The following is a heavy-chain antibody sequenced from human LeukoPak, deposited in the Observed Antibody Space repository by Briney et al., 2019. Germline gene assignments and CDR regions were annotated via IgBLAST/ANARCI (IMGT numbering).Heavy chain of an antibody. CDR1: GFTLSSYE. Sequence: GGSLRLFCTASGFTLSSYEMNWARQSTEKGLEWVSYISSSGSTIYYADSVKGRFTISRDNAKNSLYLQMNSLRAEDTAVYYCEGYCSSTSCSLGHYWGQGTLVTVSS. CDR2: ISSSGSTI. D-gene: IGHD2-2*01. CDR3: EGYCSSTSCSLGHY. V-gene: IGHV3-48*03. J-gene: IGHJ4*02.